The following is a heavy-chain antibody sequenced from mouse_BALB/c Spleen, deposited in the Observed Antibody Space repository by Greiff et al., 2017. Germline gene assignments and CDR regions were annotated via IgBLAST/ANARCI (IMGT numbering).Heavy chain of an antibody. Sequence: EVKLVESGGGLVQPGGSRKLSCAASGFTFSSFGMHWVRQAPEKGLEWVAYISSGSSTIYYADTVKGRFTISRDNPKNTLFLQMTSLRSEDTAMYYCASAYYGNYGNAMDYWGQGTSVTVSS. V-gene: IGHV5-17*02. CDR2: ISSGSSTI. CDR3: ASAYYGNYGNAMDY. J-gene: IGHJ4*01. D-gene: IGHD2-10*01. CDR1: GFTFSSFG.